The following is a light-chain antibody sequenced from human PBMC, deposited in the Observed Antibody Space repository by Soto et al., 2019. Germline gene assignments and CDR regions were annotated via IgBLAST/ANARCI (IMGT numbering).Light chain of an antibody. J-gene: IGLJ3*02. CDR3: SSYTSSSRV. CDR1: SSDVGGYNY. V-gene: IGLV2-14*01. CDR2: DVS. Sequence: QSVLTQPASVSGSPGQSITISCTGTSSDVGGYNYVSWYQQHPGKAPKLMIYDVSNGPSGVSNRFSGSKSGNTASLTISGLQAEDEADYYCSSYTSSSRVFGGGTKLTVL.